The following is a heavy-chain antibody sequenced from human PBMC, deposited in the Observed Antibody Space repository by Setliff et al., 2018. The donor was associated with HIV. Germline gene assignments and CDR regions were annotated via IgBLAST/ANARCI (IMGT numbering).Heavy chain of an antibody. CDR2: ISYDGSNK. J-gene: IGHJ4*02. V-gene: IGHV3-30*04. CDR1: GFTFSSYA. D-gene: IGHD3-3*01. CDR3: VKDVLKFWSGSGALDF. Sequence: PGGSLRLSCAASGFTFSSYAMHWVRQAPGKGLEWVAVISYDGSNKYYADSVKGRFTISRDNSKNTLYLQMNSLRDEDTAVYYCVKDVLKFWSGSGALDFWGPGTLVTVS.